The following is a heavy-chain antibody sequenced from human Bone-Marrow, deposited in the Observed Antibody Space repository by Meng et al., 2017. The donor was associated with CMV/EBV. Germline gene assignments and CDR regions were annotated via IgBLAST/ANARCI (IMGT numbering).Heavy chain of an antibody. CDR2: ISSSSSYI. CDR3: ARGGSGWT. J-gene: IGHJ5*02. CDR1: GFTFSSYS. Sequence: GESLKISCAASGFTFSSYSMNWVRQAPGKGLEWVSSISSSSSYIYYADSVKGRFTISRDNAKHSLYLQMNSLRAEDTAVYYCARGGSGWTWGQGTLVTVSS. D-gene: IGHD1-26*01. V-gene: IGHV3-21*01.